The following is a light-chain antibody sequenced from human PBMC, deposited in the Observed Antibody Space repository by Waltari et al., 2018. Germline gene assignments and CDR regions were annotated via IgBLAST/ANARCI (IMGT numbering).Light chain of an antibody. CDR3: SSYTSSRAIFV. CDR1: GSDVGGYDY. Sequence: QSALTQPASVSGSPGQSITISCTGTGSDVGGYDYVPWYQRHPGKVPKVMISDVNKRPSGVSDRFSGSKSGYTASLTISGLQAQDEADYYCSSYTSSRAIFVFGIGTKVTVL. J-gene: IGLJ1*01. V-gene: IGLV2-14*01. CDR2: DVN.